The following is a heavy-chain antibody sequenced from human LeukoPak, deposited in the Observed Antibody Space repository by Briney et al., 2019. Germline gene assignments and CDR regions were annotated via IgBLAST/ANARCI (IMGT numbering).Heavy chain of an antibody. D-gene: IGHD6-13*01. CDR2: ISGSGGST. CDR3: ARDGDSSSDFDY. J-gene: IGHJ4*02. Sequence: PGGSLRLSCVASGFTFSSYAMSWVRQAPGKGLEWVSAISGSGGSTYSADSVKGRFTISRDNSKNTLYLQMNSLRAEDTAVYYCARDGDSSSDFDYWGQGTLVTVSS. CDR1: GFTFSSYA. V-gene: IGHV3-23*01.